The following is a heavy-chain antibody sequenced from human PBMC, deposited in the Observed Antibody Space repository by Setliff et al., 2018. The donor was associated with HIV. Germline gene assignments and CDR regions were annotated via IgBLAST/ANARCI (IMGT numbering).Heavy chain of an antibody. Sequence: KPSETLSLTCIVSGDSISSSTYYWGWIRQPPGRGLEWIGSIFYTGFTCYSPSLESRVTMSVDTSKNQFSLRVRSVTAADTAVYWCARHISPDMDNFWSGYRGYFDYWGQGTLVTVSS. CDR1: GDSISSSTYY. V-gene: IGHV4-39*01. CDR2: IFYTGFT. J-gene: IGHJ4*02. CDR3: ARHISPDMDNFWSGYRGYFDY. D-gene: IGHD3-3*01.